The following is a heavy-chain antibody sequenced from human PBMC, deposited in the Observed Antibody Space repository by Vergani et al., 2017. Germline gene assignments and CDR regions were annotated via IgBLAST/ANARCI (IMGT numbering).Heavy chain of an antibody. D-gene: IGHD2-2*01. J-gene: IGHJ4*02. Sequence: EVQLVESGGDLVLPGGSLRLSCAASGFTFSDYAMHWVRQAPGKGLEYVSAISSNGGSTYYANSVKGRFTISRDNSKNTLYLQMGSLRAEDMAVYYCARVSRDSCSSATCYRGYFDYWGQGTLVTVSS. CDR1: GFTFSDYA. CDR3: ARVSRDSCSSATCYRGYFDY. V-gene: IGHV3-64*01. CDR2: ISSNGGST.